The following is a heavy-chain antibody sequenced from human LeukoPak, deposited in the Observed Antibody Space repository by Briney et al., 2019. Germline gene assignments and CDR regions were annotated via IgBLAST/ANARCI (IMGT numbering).Heavy chain of an antibody. D-gene: IGHD2-15*01. CDR2: IIPIFGTA. CDR1: GGTFSSYA. V-gene: IGHV1-69*13. CDR3: ASGVATITQRYFDL. Sequence: ASVKVSCKASGGTFSSYAISWVRQAPGQGVEWMGGIIPIFGTANYAQKFQGRVTITADESTSTAYMELSSLRSEDTAVYYCASGVATITQRYFDLWGRGTLVTVSS. J-gene: IGHJ2*01.